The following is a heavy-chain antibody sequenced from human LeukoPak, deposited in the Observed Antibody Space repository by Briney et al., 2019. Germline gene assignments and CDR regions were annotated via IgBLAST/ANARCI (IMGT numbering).Heavy chain of an antibody. Sequence: SGTLSLTCAVSGGSISSSNWWSWVRQPPGKGLEWIGEIYHSGSTNYNPSLKSRVTISVDKSENQFSLKLSSVTAADTAVYYCARESVGTTSMSYYYYYMDVWGKGTTVTVSS. CDR2: IYHSGST. V-gene: IGHV4-4*02. D-gene: IGHD1-1*01. J-gene: IGHJ6*03. CDR3: ARESVGTTSMSYYYYYMDV. CDR1: GGSISSSNW.